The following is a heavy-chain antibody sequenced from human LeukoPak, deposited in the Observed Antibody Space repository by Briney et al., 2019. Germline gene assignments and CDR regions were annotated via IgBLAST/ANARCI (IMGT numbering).Heavy chain of an antibody. CDR1: GFTFSSYS. D-gene: IGHD6-13*01. Sequence: GGSLRLSCAASGFTFSSYSMNWVRQAPGKGLEWVSSISSSSYIYYADSVKGRFTVSRDNAKNSLYLQMNSLRAEDTAVYFCASQYTSSRIFDDWGQGTLVTVSS. J-gene: IGHJ4*02. CDR3: ASQYTSSRIFDD. CDR2: ISSSSYI. V-gene: IGHV3-21*01.